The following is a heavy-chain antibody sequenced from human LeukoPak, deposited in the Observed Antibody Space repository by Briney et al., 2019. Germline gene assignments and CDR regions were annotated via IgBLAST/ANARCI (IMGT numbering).Heavy chain of an antibody. CDR3: ARDPHGGSYRDAFDI. CDR1: GFTFSRYG. V-gene: IGHV3-53*01. CDR2: IYSGGST. J-gene: IGHJ3*02. Sequence: GGSLRLSCAASGFTFSRYGMHWVRQAPGKGLEWVSVIYSGGSTYYADSVKGRFTISRDNSKNTLYLQMNSLRAEDTAVYYCARDPHGGSYRDAFDIWGQGTMVTVSS. D-gene: IGHD1-26*01.